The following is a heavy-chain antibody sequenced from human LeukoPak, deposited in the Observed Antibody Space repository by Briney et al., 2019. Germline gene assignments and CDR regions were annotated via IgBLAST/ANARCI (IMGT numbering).Heavy chain of an antibody. V-gene: IGHV3-21*04. CDR3: ARDVGQQLVDY. D-gene: IGHD6-13*01. Sequence: PGGSLRLSCAASGFTFSSYSMNWVRQAPGKGLEWVSSISSSSSYIYYAHSVKGRFTIPRDNAKNSLYLQMNSLRAEDTAVYYCARDVGQQLVDYWGQGTLVTVSS. CDR2: ISSSSSYI. J-gene: IGHJ4*02. CDR1: GFTFSSYS.